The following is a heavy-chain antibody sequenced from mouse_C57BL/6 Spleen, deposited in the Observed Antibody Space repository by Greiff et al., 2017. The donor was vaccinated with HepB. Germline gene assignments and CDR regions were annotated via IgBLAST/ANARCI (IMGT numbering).Heavy chain of an antibody. CDR2: IRNKANGYTT. CDR1: GFTFTDYY. J-gene: IGHJ2*01. CDR3: ARSPGNFDY. Sequence: EVQLVESGGGLVQPGGSLSLSCAASGFTFTDYYMSWVRQPPGKALEWLGFIRNKANGYTTEYSASVKGRFTISRDNSQSILYLQMNALRAEDSATYDCARSPGNFDYWGQGTTLTVSS. V-gene: IGHV7-3*01. D-gene: IGHD3-2*02.